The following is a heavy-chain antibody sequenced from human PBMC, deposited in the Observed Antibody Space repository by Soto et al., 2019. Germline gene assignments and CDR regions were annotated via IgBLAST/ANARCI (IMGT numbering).Heavy chain of an antibody. V-gene: IGHV6-1*01. CDR3: AKEGGNHYYYSAMDV. D-gene: IGHD1-26*01. CDR2: TFYRSKWYN. CDR1: GDSVSSNSAA. J-gene: IGHJ6*02. Sequence: TLSLTCAISGDSVSSNSAAWSWIRQSPSRGLEWLGRTFYRSKWYNDYAVSAKGRITINPDTSKNQFSLQLNSVTPEDTAVYYCAKEGGNHYYYSAMDVWGQGTTVTVSS.